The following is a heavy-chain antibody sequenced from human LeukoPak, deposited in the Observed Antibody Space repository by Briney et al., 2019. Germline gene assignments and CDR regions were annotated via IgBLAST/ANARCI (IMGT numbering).Heavy chain of an antibody. J-gene: IGHJ6*02. CDR1: GFTCSYYG. V-gene: IGHV3-30*03. CDR2: VSYDGSNI. Sequence: GGSLRLSCVASGFTCSYYGMHWVRQDPGKGLVWVAVVSYDGSNIYYVDSVKGRFTIARDNSRNTLYLQTNSLRAEDTAVYYRARGTFGVVVSPAYYYYGMDVWGQGTTVTVSS. CDR3: ARGTFGVVVSPAYYYYGMDV. D-gene: IGHD3-3*01.